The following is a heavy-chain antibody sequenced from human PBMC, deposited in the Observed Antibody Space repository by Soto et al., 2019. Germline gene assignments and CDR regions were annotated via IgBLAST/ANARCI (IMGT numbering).Heavy chain of an antibody. Sequence: SVKVSCKASGVTFSSYAISWVRQAPGQGLEWRGGIIPIFGTANYAQKFQGRVTITADEPTITAYMELSXLRAEDTAVYYCARPKIRHSSSGWDYFDYGGQGTMVTVSS. CDR3: ARPKIRHSSSGWDYFDY. V-gene: IGHV1-69*13. D-gene: IGHD6-19*01. CDR1: GVTFSSYA. CDR2: IIPIFGTA. J-gene: IGHJ4*02.